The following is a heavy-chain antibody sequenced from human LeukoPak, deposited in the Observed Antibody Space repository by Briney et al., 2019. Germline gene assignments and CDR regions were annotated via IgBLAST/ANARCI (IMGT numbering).Heavy chain of an antibody. D-gene: IGHD6-13*01. V-gene: IGHV3-48*02. CDR2: ISSSSSTI. Sequence: PGGSLRLSCAASGFTFSSYSMNWVRQAPGKGLEWVSYISSSSSTIYYADSVKGRFTISRDNAKNSLYLQMNSLRDEDTAVYYCARESYSSSYDPAFDIWGQGTMVTVSS. CDR1: GFTFSSYS. J-gene: IGHJ3*02. CDR3: ARESYSSSYDPAFDI.